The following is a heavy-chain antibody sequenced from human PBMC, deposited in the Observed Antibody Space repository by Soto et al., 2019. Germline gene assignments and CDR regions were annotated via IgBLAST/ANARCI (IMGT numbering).Heavy chain of an antibody. J-gene: IGHJ4*02. CDR3: GKDKGSSGSYFDY. CDR1: GFTFSSYG. V-gene: IGHV3-30*02. D-gene: IGHD3-22*01. CDR2: IWYDGSNK. Sequence: PGGSLRLSSAASGFTFSSYGMHWVRQAADKGLEWVAVIWYDGSNKYYAESVKGRFTISRDNSKNTLYLQMNSLRAEDTAVYYCGKDKGSSGSYFDYWGQGTLVTVSS.